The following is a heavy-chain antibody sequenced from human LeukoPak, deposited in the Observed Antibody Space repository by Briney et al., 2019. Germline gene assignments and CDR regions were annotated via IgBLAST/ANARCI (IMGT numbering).Heavy chain of an antibody. CDR1: GFTFSSYA. D-gene: IGHD3-10*01. V-gene: IGHV3-23*01. Sequence: PGGSLRLSCAASGFTFSSYAMSWVRQAPGKGLEWVSVISGRGGLTYYADSVKGRFTISRDNAENSLYLQMNSLRAEDTAVYFCARESRGEGFDYWGQGTLGTVSS. CDR3: ARESRGEGFDY. J-gene: IGHJ4*02. CDR2: ISGRGGLT.